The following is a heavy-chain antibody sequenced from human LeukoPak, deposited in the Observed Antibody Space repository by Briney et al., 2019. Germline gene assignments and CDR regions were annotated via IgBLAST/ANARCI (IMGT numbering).Heavy chain of an antibody. CDR1: GDSISSSLYY. CDR2: IYYSETT. J-gene: IGHJ4*02. CDR3: ARQGDSRGYSTLDY. D-gene: IGHD3-22*01. V-gene: IGHV4-39*01. Sequence: SETLSLTCTVSGDSISSSLYYWGWIRQPPGRGLEWIGTIYYSETTYYNPSLKSRVPISVDTSKNQFALKLSSVTAADTAVYYCARQGDSRGYSTLDYWGQGTLATVSS.